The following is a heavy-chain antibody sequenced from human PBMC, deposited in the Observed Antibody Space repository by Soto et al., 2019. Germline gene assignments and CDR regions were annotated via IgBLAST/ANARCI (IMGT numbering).Heavy chain of an antibody. V-gene: IGHV1-18*01. Sequence: GASVKVSCKASGYTFTTFGLVWVRQAPGQGPEWMGWVSADNGDTTYAQKFQGRATVTRDTSTSTVYMELRSLRSDDTAMYYCAREMPGYCSDSACLPGYWGQGTQVTV. J-gene: IGHJ4*02. CDR2: VSADNGDT. CDR3: AREMPGYCSDSACLPGY. D-gene: IGHD2-15*01. CDR1: GYTFTTFG.